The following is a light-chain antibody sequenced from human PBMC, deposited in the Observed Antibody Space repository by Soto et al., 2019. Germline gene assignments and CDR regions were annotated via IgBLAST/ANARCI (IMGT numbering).Light chain of an antibody. V-gene: IGLV2-8*01. CDR3: KSYAGSNTYV. CDR2: EVV. J-gene: IGLJ1*01. CDR1: KNDDGVYDF. Sequence: QSALTQPPSASLSPGQSVTISCTGTKNDDGVYDFVSWYQHHPGKAPRLISYEVVQRPSGVRDRFSGSKSGNTDSLTVSGLQAADEADYFWKSYAGSNTYVFGSGTKVTVL.